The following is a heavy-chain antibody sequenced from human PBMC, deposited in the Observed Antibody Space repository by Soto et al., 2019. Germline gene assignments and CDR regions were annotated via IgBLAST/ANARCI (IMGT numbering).Heavy chain of an antibody. CDR2: IIPIFGTA. CDR1: GGTFSSYA. D-gene: IGHD2-2*01. J-gene: IGHJ5*02. CDR3: ARARPLGYCSSTSCYNRFDP. V-gene: IGHV1-69*13. Sequence: SVKVSCKASGGTFSSYAISWVRQAPGQGLEWMGGIIPIFGTANYAQKFQGRVTITADESTSTAYMELGSLRSEDTAVYYCARARPLGYCSSTSCYNRFDPWGQGTLVTVSS.